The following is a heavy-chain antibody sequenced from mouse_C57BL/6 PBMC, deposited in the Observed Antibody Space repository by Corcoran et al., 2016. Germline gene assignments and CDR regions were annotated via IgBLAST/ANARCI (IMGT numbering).Heavy chain of an antibody. CDR1: GYTFTDYY. CDR2: INPNNGGT. Sequence: EVQLQQSGPELVKPGASVKISCKASGYTFTDYYMNWVKQSHGKSLEWIGDINPNNGGTSYNQKFKGKATLTVDKSSSTAYMELRSLTSEDSAVYYCARRGWLPHYYAMDYWGQGTSVTVSS. D-gene: IGHD2-3*01. J-gene: IGHJ4*01. V-gene: IGHV1-26*01. CDR3: ARRGWLPHYYAMDY.